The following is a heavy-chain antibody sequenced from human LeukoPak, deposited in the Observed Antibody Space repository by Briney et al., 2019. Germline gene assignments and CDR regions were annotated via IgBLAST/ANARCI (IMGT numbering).Heavy chain of an antibody. CDR1: GYTFTSYG. CDR2: ISAYNGNT. CDR3: ARQTPRRYCSSTSCYHGPGYYYYYMDV. Sequence: ASVKVSCKASGYTFTSYGISWVRQAPGQGLEWMGWISAYNGNTNYAQKLQGRVTMTTDTSTSTAYMELRSLRSDDTAVYYCARQTPRRYCSSTSCYHGPGYYYYYMDVWGKGTTVTVSS. J-gene: IGHJ6*03. V-gene: IGHV1-18*01. D-gene: IGHD2-2*01.